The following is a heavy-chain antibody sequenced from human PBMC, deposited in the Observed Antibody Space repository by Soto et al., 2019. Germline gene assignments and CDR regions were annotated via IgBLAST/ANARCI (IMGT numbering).Heavy chain of an antibody. CDR1: GGSISSYY. D-gene: IGHD6-13*01. J-gene: IGHJ5*02. Sequence: PSETLSLTCTVSGGSISSYYWSWIRQPPGKGLEWIGYIYYSGSTNYNPSLKSRVTISVDTSKNQFSLKLSSVTAADTAVYYCAREIGYSSSWYWWFDPWGQGTLVTVSS. CDR3: AREIGYSSSWYWWFDP. CDR2: IYYSGST. V-gene: IGHV4-59*01.